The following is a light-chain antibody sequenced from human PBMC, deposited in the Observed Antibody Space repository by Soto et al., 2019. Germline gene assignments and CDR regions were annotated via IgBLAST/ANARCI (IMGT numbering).Light chain of an antibody. J-gene: IGKJ5*01. Sequence: EIVLTQSPGTLSLSPGERATLSCRASQSVDSTYLAWYQQKPDQSPRLLIYATSTRAAGIPDRFSGSGSGTDFTLTISRLEPEDFALYYCQQYGGSPITFGLGTRLEIK. CDR2: ATS. CDR3: QQYGGSPIT. V-gene: IGKV3-20*01. CDR1: QSVDSTY.